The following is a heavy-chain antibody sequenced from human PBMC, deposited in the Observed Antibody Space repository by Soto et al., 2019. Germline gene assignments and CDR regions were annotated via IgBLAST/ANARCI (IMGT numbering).Heavy chain of an antibody. J-gene: IGHJ4*02. CDR1: GFTFSTYA. CDR3: ARDPEARYYFDY. CDR2: ISDDESNK. Sequence: PVGSLRLSCAASGFTFSTYAMHWVRQAPGKGLEWVALISDDESNKNYADSVKRRFTVSRDNSKNTLYLQMNNLRAADTAVYFCARDPEARYYFDYWGQGALVTVSS. V-gene: IGHV3-30-3*01.